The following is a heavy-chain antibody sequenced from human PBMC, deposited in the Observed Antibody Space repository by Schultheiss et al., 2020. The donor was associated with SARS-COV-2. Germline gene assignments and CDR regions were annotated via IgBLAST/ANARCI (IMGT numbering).Heavy chain of an antibody. J-gene: IGHJ4*02. Sequence: GESLKISCKASGYTFTGYYMHWVRQAPGQGLEWMGWINPNSGGTNYAQKFQGWVTMTRDTSISTAYMELSRLRSDDTAVYYCARDILGVGIVVVTAIDAGEPRPYYFDYWDQGTLVTVSS. V-gene: IGHV1-2*04. CDR1: GYTFTGYY. D-gene: IGHD2-21*02. CDR3: ARDILGVGIVVVTAIDAGEPRPYYFDY. CDR2: INPNSGGT.